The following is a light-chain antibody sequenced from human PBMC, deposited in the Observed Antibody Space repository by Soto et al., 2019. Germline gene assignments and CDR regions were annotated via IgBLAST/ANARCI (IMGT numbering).Light chain of an antibody. Sequence: DIQMTQSPSSLSASVGDRVTITCRASQSISSYLNWYQQKPRKAPKLLIYAASSLQSGVPSRFSGSGSATDFTLTISSLQPEEFATYYCQQSYSTPPWTFGQGTKVQIK. CDR1: QSISSY. V-gene: IGKV1-39*01. CDR2: AAS. CDR3: QQSYSTPPWT. J-gene: IGKJ1*01.